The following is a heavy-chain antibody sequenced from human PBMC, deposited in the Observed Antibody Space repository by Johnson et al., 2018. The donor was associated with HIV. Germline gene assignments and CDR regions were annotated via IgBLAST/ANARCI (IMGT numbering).Heavy chain of an antibody. D-gene: IGHD6-6*01. V-gene: IGHV3-30*14. CDR3: ARELRIAARGLAFDI. CDR2: ISYDGGSK. J-gene: IGHJ3*02. CDR1: GFTFSSYP. Sequence: QVQLVESGGGVVQPGRSLRLSCAASGFTFSSYPMHWVRQAPGKGLEWVAIISYDGGSKYYADSVKGRFTISRDNSKNTLYLQMNSLRAEDTAVYYCARELRIAARGLAFDIWGRGTMVTVSS.